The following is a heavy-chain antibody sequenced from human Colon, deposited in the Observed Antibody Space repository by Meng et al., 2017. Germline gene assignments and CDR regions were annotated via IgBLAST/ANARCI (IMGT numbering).Heavy chain of an antibody. CDR2: INHSGST. CDR3: ARGFWVVREIIITPPDY. D-gene: IGHD3-10*01. J-gene: IGHJ4*02. Sequence: QVQLQQWGAGRLKPSETLSLTCAGYGGSFSGYYWNWIRQSPGKGLEWIGEINHSGSTNYNPSLKSRVTISVDTSKNQFSLKLSSVTAADTAVYYCARGFWVVREIIITPPDYWGQGSLVTVSS. CDR1: GGSFSGYY. V-gene: IGHV4-34*01.